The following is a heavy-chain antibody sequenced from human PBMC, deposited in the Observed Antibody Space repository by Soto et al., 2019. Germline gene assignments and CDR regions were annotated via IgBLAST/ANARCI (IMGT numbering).Heavy chain of an antibody. D-gene: IGHD5-18*01. CDR2: IIPILGIA. V-gene: IGHV1-69*02. J-gene: IGHJ6*03. Sequence: QVQLVQSGAEVKKPGSSVKVSCKASGGTISSYTISWVRQAPGQGLEWMGRIIPILGIANYAQKFQGRVTITADKSTSTAYMELSSLRSEDTAVYYCASEDTANPYYYYMDVWGKGTTVTVSS. CDR3: ASEDTANPYYYYMDV. CDR1: GGTISSYT.